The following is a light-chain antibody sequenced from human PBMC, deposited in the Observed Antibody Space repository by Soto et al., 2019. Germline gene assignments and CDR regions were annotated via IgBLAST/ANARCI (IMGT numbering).Light chain of an antibody. CDR1: QSVSSSY. CDR2: GAS. V-gene: IGKV3-20*01. CDR3: QQYGSSPRT. J-gene: IGKJ1*01. Sequence: ELALTQSPGSLSLSPGVSAILSCSASQSVSSSYLAWYRQKPGQAPSLLIYGASSRATGIPDRFSGSGSGTDFTLTISRLEPEDFAVYYCQQYGSSPRTFGQGTKVDIK.